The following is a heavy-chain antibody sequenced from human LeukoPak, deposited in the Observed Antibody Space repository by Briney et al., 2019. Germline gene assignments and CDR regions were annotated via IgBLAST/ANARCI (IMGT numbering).Heavy chain of an antibody. V-gene: IGHV3-11*04. CDR2: ISSSGSTI. Sequence: WVSYISSSGSTIYYADSVKGRFTISRDNAKNSLYLQMNSLRAEDTAVYYCARELLEGFDYWGQGTLVTVSS. J-gene: IGHJ4*02. CDR3: ARELLEGFDY. D-gene: IGHD1-26*01.